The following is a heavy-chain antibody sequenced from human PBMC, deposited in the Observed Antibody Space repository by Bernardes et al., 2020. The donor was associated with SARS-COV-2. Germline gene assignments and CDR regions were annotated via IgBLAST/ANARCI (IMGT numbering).Heavy chain of an antibody. D-gene: IGHD3-10*01. CDR1: GFTFSKYG. CDR3: AKGGFEEVLSQFDY. J-gene: IGHJ4*02. CDR2: ISNDGRNK. V-gene: IGHV3-30*18. Sequence: GGSLRLSCAASGFTFSKYGMHWVRQAPGKGLEWVAVISNDGRNKYYEDSVKGRFTISRDNSKNTLYLQMNSLRAEDTAVYYCAKGGFEEVLSQFDYWGQGTLVTVSS.